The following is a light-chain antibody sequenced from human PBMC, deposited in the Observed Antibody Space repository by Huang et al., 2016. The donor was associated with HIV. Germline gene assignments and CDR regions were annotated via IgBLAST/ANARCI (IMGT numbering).Light chain of an antibody. Sequence: EIVMTQSPATLSVSPGESATRSCRASQSVSSNLAWHQQKPGQAPRLLLHGASTRATGIRARFSARGAGTEFTLTISNLQSEDFAVYYCQQYNNWPPRYTFGQGTNLEIK. J-gene: IGKJ2*01. V-gene: IGKV3-15*01. CDR3: QQYNNWPPRYT. CDR2: GAS. CDR1: QSVSSN.